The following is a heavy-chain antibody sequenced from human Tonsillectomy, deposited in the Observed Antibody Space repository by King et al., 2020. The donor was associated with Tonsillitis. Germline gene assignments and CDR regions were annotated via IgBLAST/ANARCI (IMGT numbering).Heavy chain of an antibody. CDR1: GFTFGDYA. CDR2: IRRKGYGGTT. V-gene: IGHV3-49*03. J-gene: IGHJ4*02. CDR3: TRDGALGLWSSFVGMGSYYFDF. D-gene: IGHD3-3*01. Sequence: VQLVESGGGLVQPGRSLRLSCTASGFTFGDYAMTCFRQAPGKGLEWVGFIRRKGYGGTTEYAAAVKGRFTISRDDSKSIAYLQMNSLKTEDTAVYYCTRDGALGLWSSFVGMGSYYFDFWGQGTLVSVSS.